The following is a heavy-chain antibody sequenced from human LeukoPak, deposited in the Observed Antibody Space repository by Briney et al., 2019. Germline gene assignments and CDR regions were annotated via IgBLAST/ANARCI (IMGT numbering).Heavy chain of an antibody. CDR1: GGSISSYY. CDR3: ARELSYSSGWSQFDY. CDR2: IYYSGST. V-gene: IGHV4-59*01. Sequence: PSETLSLTCTVSGGSISSYYWSWIRQPPGKGLEWIGYIYYSGSTNYNPSLKSRVTISVDTSKNQFSLKLSSVTAADTAVHYCARELSYSSGWSQFDYWGQGTLVTVSS. J-gene: IGHJ4*02. D-gene: IGHD6-19*01.